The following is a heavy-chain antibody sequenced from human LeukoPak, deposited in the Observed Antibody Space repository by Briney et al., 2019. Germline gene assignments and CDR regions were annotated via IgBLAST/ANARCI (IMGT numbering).Heavy chain of an antibody. CDR1: GFSFSSYG. J-gene: IGHJ4*02. CDR3: AKRLFDY. V-gene: IGHV3-30*02. CDR2: IRSDGSNK. Sequence: PGGSLRLSCAGSGFSFSSYGMHWVRQAPGKGLEWMAFIRSDGSNKYYADSVKGRFTISRDNSKNTLYLQMNSLRAEDTAVDYCAKRLFDYWGQGTLVTVSS.